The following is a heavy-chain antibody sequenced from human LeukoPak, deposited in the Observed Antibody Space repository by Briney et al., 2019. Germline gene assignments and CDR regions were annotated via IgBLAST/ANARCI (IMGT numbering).Heavy chain of an antibody. CDR3: TRAPSLEWNYFDP. CDR2: MNTNSGNT. Sequence: RWASVKVSCKTSGYTFSSYGINWVRQAPGQGLEWMGWMNTNSGNTASAHKFQGRVTMTRDASISTAYMELSGLTSEDTAVYYCTRAPSLEWNYFDPWGQGTLVTVSS. D-gene: IGHD1-7*01. CDR1: GYTFSSYG. V-gene: IGHV1-8*02. J-gene: IGHJ5*02.